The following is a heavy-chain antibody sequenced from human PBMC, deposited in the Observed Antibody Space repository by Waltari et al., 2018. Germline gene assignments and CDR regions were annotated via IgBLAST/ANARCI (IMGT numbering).Heavy chain of an antibody. Sequence: QVQLVQSGAEVKKPGSSVKVSCKASGDTFRSYILSWVRQAPGQGLEWMGRINPMIDIVNYAQKFQGRITMTADKSTSALYMELSSLRSEDTAVYYCARERASVGGRYYFDYWGQGTLVTVSS. CDR3: ARERASVGGRYYFDY. J-gene: IGHJ4*02. D-gene: IGHD6-19*01. CDR2: INPMIDIV. V-gene: IGHV1-69*08. CDR1: GDTFRSYI.